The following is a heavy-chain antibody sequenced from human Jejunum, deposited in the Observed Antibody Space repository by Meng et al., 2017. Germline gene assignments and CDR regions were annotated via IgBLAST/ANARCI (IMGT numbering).Heavy chain of an antibody. V-gene: IGHV4-61*08. D-gene: IGHD6-19*01. J-gene: IGHJ1*01. Sequence: QGQTQDAGPGLVRPSETPSLLCTVSGGSVGRAGYQWGWIRQPPGRGLEWIGYANTNYNPSLKRRVTISLDTSRNLFSLSLTSVTAADTAVYYCARGPWDSSGWPEYFQHWGQGTLVTVSS. CDR3: ARGPWDSSGWPEYFQH. CDR2: ANT. CDR1: GGSVGRAGYQ.